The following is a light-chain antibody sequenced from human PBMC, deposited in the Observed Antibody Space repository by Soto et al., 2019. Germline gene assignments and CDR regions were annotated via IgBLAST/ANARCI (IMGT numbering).Light chain of an antibody. CDR1: QSINNRY. CDR2: AAS. J-gene: IGKJ3*01. Sequence: EIVLTQSPGTLSLSPGERATLSCRASQSINNRYLAWYQQKPGQAPRLLIYAASSSATGIPDRFSGSGSGTDFTLTISTLVPEDFAVYYCQQFASSLGFTFVPGTKVNIK. CDR3: QQFASSLGFT. V-gene: IGKV3-20*01.